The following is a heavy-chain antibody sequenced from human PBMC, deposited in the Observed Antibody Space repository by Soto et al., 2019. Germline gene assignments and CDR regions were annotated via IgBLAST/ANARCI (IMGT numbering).Heavy chain of an antibody. CDR2: IIPIFGTA. D-gene: IGHD4-17*01. J-gene: IGHJ1*01. CDR1: GGTFSSYA. CDR3: ARPSVDYGGNAAEYFQH. V-gene: IGHV1-69*06. Sequence: QVQLVQSGAEVKKPGSSVKVSCKASGGTFSSYAISWVRQAPGQGLEWMGGIIPIFGTANYAQKFQGRVTITADKPTSTAYMELSSLRSEDTAVYYCARPSVDYGGNAAEYFQHWGQGTLVTVSS.